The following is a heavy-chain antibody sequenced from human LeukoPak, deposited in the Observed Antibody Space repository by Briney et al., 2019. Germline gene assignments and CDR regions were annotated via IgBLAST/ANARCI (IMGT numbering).Heavy chain of an antibody. Sequence: GGSLRLSCAVSGFTFRNYGMHWVRQAPGKGLEWVAVISYDGSNKYYPDSVKGRFTISRDNSKNTLYLQMNSLRAEDTAVYYCARDLSPYYYGMDVWGQGTTVTVSS. CDR1: GFTFRNYG. V-gene: IGHV3-30*03. J-gene: IGHJ6*02. CDR2: ISYDGSNK. CDR3: ARDLSPYYYGMDV.